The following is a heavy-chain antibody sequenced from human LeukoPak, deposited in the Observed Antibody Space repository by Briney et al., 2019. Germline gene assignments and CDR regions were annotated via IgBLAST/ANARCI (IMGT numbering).Heavy chain of an antibody. CDR1: GFTFSAYS. Sequence: PGGSLRLSCVASGFTFSAYSMNWVRQTPGKGLEWVSALGSGKSQDWYADSVKGRFTISRDNAKNSLYLQMNSLRAEDTAVYYCASPLLWFGEQTYYYYGMDVWGQGTTVTVSS. CDR2: LGSGKSQD. CDR3: ASPLLWFGEQTYYYYGMDV. D-gene: IGHD3-10*01. J-gene: IGHJ6*02. V-gene: IGHV3-21*01.